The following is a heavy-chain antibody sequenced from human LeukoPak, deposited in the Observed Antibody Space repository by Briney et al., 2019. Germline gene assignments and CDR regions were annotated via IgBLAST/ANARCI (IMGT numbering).Heavy chain of an antibody. J-gene: IGHJ6*04. V-gene: IGHV3-48*04. CDR2: ISSSGSTI. CDR1: GFTFSSYG. D-gene: IGHD3-10*01. CDR3: ARGRSGSYYKDVDV. Sequence: PGGSLRLSCAASGFTFSSYGMHWIRQAPGKGLEWVSYISSSGSTIYYADSVKGRFTISRDNAKNSLFLQMNSLRAEDTAVYYCARGRSGSYYKDVDVWGKGTTVTVSS.